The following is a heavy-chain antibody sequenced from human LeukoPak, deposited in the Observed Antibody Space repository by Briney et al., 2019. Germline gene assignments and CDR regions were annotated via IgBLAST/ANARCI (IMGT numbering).Heavy chain of an antibody. CDR1: GFTFSSYS. CDR3: VKGAYDYLEIAYFDY. J-gene: IGHJ4*02. Sequence: GGSLRLSCAASGFTFSSYSMNWVRQAPGKGLEWVSSISSSSSYIYYAVSVKGRFTISRDNAKNTLYLQMNSLTAEDTAVYYCVKGAYDYLEIAYFDYWGQGTLVTVSS. CDR2: ISSSSSYI. V-gene: IGHV3-21*04. D-gene: IGHD5-12*01.